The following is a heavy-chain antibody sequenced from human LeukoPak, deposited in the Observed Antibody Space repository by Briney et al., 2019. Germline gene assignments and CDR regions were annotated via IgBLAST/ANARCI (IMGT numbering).Heavy chain of an antibody. J-gene: IGHJ4*02. D-gene: IGHD3-10*01. CDR3: ARESYNSGSYYNDY. CDR2: ISVYNGNT. Sequence: GASVKVSCKASGYTFTSYGISWVRQAPGQGLEWMGWISVYNGNTNYAQKLQGRVTMTTDTSTSTAYMELRSLRSDDTALYYCARESYNSGSYYNDYWGQRTLVTVSS. V-gene: IGHV1-18*01. CDR1: GYTFTSYG.